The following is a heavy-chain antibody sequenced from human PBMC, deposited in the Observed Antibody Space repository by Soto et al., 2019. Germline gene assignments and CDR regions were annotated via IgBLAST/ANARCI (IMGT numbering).Heavy chain of an antibody. CDR2: ISYSGRT. J-gene: IGHJ4*02. D-gene: IGHD4-17*01. CDR1: GVSVSSGSFY. V-gene: IGHV4-61*01. Sequence: QVQLQESGPGLVKPSETLSLTCTVSGVSVSSGSFYCTWIRQHPGKGLEWIGLISYSGRTNYNSSPTIRATLSLDTSRSQSSLKVSSLTAADTAVDYCGRGATVTHSYYWGQGTRVTVSP. CDR3: GRGATVTHSYY.